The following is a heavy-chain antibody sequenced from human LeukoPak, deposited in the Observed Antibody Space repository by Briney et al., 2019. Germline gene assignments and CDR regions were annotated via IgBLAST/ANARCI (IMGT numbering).Heavy chain of an antibody. J-gene: IGHJ4*02. CDR1: GGSISSGSYY. Sequence: SETLSLTCTVSGGSISSGSYYWSWIRQPAGKGLEWIGRIYTSGSTNYNPSLKSRVTISVDTSKSQFSLKLSSVTAADTAVYYCARGVMVPAAMDYFDYWGQGTLVTVSS. CDR2: IYTSGST. D-gene: IGHD2-2*01. CDR3: ARGVMVPAAMDYFDY. V-gene: IGHV4-61*02.